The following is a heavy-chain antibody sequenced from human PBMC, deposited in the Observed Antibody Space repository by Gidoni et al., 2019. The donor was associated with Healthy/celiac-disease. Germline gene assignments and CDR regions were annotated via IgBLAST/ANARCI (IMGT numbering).Heavy chain of an antibody. CDR3: ANDKYYYDSSGEGDDAFDI. D-gene: IGHD3-22*01. J-gene: IGHJ3*02. CDR1: GFTFSSYA. V-gene: IGHV3-23*01. Sequence: EVQLLESGGGLVQPGGSLRLSCAASGFTFSSYAMSWVRQAPGKGLEWVSAISGSGGSTYYADSVKGRFTISRDNSKNTLYLQMNSLRAEDTAVYYCANDKYYYDSSGEGDDAFDIWGQGTMVTVSS. CDR2: ISGSGGST.